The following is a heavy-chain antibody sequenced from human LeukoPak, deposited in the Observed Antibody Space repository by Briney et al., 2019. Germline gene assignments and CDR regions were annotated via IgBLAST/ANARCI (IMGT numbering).Heavy chain of an antibody. J-gene: IGHJ4*02. CDR2: IIPIFGTA. D-gene: IGHD4-17*01. Sequence: GASVKVSCKASGGTFSSYAISWVRRAPGQGLEWMGGIIPIFGTANYAQKFQGRVTITADESTSTAYMELSSLRSEDTAVYYCARGTDYGDPFDYWGQGTLVTVSS. CDR3: ARGTDYGDPFDY. CDR1: GGTFSSYA. V-gene: IGHV1-69*01.